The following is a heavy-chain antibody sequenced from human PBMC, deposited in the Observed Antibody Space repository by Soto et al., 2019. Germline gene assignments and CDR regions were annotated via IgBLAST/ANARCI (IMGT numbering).Heavy chain of an antibody. CDR1: GYTSSIYG. J-gene: IGHJ2*01. CDR2: ISGYNGNT. V-gene: IGHV1-18*04. CDR3: ARHVSGGTYPWFFDL. Sequence: QGQLVQSGAEVKKPGASVNVSCKASGYTSSIYGISWVRQAPGQGLEWMAWISGYNGNTKYAQKFQGRVTVATDTTTTGAYMELRSLRSDDTAVYYCARHVSGGTYPWFFDLWGRGTLVTVSS. D-gene: IGHD1-26*01.